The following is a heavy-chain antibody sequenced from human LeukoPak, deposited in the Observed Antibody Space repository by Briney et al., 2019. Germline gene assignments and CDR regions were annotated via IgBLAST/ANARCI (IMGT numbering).Heavy chain of an antibody. CDR3: ARDPTHTNWFDP. V-gene: IGHV3-7*05. CDR2: IKRDGSEK. J-gene: IGHJ5*02. CDR1: GFTLGSYW. Sequence: GGSPRPSCVASGFTLGSYWMSWVRQAPGEGLEWEAKIKRDGSEKYYVDSVKGRFTISRDNAKNSLYLQMNSLRAEDTAIYFFARDPTHTNWFDPWGQGTLVTVSS.